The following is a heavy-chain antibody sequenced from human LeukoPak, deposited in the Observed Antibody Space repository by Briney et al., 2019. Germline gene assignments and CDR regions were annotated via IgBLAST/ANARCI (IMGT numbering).Heavy chain of an antibody. CDR1: GGSFSGYY. V-gene: IGHV4-34*01. Sequence: PSETLSLTCAVYGGSFSGYYWSWIRQPPGKGLEWIGEINHCGSTNYNPSLKSRVTISVDTSKNQFSLKLSSATAADTAVYYCARGPDIVVVVAAYFDYWGQGTLVTVSS. J-gene: IGHJ4*02. CDR2: INHCGST. D-gene: IGHD2-15*01. CDR3: ARGPDIVVVVAAYFDY.